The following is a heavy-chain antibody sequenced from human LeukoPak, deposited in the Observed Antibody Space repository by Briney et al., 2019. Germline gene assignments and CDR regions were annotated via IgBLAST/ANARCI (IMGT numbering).Heavy chain of an antibody. D-gene: IGHD2-8*01. CDR1: VFTFSSYD. CDR2: ISSSGSAI. J-gene: IGHJ4*02. V-gene: IGHV3-48*03. CDR3: ARGLRRQFDY. Sequence: PGGSLRLSCAASVFTFSSYDMNWVRQAPGKGLEWVSYISSSGSAIYYTDSVKGRFTISRDSAQNSMSLQMNSLSAEDTAIYYCARGLRRQFDYWGQGTLVTVSS.